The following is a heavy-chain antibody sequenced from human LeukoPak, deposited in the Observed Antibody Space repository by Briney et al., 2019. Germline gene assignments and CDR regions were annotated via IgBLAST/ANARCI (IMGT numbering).Heavy chain of an antibody. CDR1: GFTVSSNY. Sequence: GGSLRLSCAASGFTVSSNYMSWVRQAPGKGLEWVSVIYSGDSTYYADSAKGRFTISRDNSKNTLYLQMNSLRAEDTAVYYCAKDRGYSGYDDTWGQGTLVTVSS. D-gene: IGHD5-12*01. V-gene: IGHV3-53*01. J-gene: IGHJ5*02. CDR2: IYSGDST. CDR3: AKDRGYSGYDDT.